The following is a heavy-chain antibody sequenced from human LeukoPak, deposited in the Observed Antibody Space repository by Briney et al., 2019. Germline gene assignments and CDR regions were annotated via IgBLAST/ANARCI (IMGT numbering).Heavy chain of an antibody. V-gene: IGHV3-9*01. CDR2: ISWNSGSI. CDR3: AKDFYSVTTSYFDY. Sequence: PGGSLRLSCAASGFTFDDYAMHWVRQAPGKGLEWVSGISWNSGSIGYADSVKGRFTISRDNAKNSLYLQMNSLRAEDTALYYCAKDFYSVTTSYFDYWGQGTLVTVSS. J-gene: IGHJ4*02. CDR1: GFTFDDYA. D-gene: IGHD4-17*01.